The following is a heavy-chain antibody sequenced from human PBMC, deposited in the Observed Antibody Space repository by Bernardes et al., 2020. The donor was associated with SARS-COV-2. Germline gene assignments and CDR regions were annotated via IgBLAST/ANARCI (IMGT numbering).Heavy chain of an antibody. J-gene: IGHJ6*02. CDR3: AKDRGLIIYYGMDV. V-gene: IGHV3-23*01. D-gene: IGHD3-10*01. Sequence: GQHVTGSRSVSRFTVSRHAMSWVRTAPGKGPEWISAISCSGGSTYYADSGKGRFTISRDNSKNTLYLQMNSLRAEDTAVHYCAKDRGLIIYYGMDVWGQGTTVTVSS. CDR2: ISCSGGST. CDR1: RFTVSRHA.